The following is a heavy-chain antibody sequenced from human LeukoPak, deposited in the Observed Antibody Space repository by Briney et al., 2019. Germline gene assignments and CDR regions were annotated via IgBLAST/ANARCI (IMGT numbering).Heavy chain of an antibody. CDR1: GGSISSGSYY. J-gene: IGHJ3*02. CDR2: IYTSGST. CDR3: AKAGSDWAYAFDI. Sequence: SETLSLTCTVSGGSISSGSYYWSWIRQPAGKGLEWIGRIYTSGSTNYNPSLKSRVTISVDTSKNQFSLKLSSVTAADTAVYYCAKAGSDWAYAFDIWGQGTMVTVSS. V-gene: IGHV4-61*02. D-gene: IGHD3/OR15-3a*01.